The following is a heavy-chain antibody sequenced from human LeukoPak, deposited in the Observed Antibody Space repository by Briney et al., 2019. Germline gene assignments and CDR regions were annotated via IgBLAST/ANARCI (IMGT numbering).Heavy chain of an antibody. J-gene: IGHJ4*02. CDR3: VRDEEGIRYRDWLLDY. V-gene: IGHV3-30*03. CDR2: ISNDGSNI. Sequence: GGSLRLSCAASGFNINRHGMHWVRQAPGKGLEWLSVISNDGSNIHYADSVKGRFTISRDTYKNTLYLQVNSLRAEDTAVYYCVRDEEGIRYRDWLLDYWGQGTLVTVSS. D-gene: IGHD3-9*01. CDR1: GFNINRHG.